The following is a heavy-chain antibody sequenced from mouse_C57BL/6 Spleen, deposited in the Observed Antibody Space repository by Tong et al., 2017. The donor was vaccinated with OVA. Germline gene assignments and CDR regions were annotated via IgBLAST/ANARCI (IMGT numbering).Heavy chain of an antibody. Sequence: VQLQESGPGLVQPSQSLSITCTVSGFSLTSYGVHWVRQSPGKGLEWLGVIWSGGSTDYNAAFISRLSISKDNSKSQVFFKMNSLQADDTAIYYCARKDTTVVLDVWGTGTTVTVSS. CDR2: IWSGGST. V-gene: IGHV2-2*01. CDR1: GFSLTSYG. CDR3: ARKDTTVVLDV. J-gene: IGHJ1*03. D-gene: IGHD1-1*01.